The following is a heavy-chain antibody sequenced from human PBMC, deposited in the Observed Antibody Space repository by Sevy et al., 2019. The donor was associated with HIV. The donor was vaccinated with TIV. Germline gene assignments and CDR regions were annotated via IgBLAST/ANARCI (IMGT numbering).Heavy chain of an antibody. CDR1: GFTFSSYS. Sequence: RGSLRLSCAASGFTFSSYSMNWVRQAPGKGLERVSSISSSSSYIYYADSVKGRFTISRDNAKNSLYLQMNSLRAEDTAAYYCARDRGHCSGGSCYDDAFDIWGQGTMVTVSS. J-gene: IGHJ3*02. CDR3: ARDRGHCSGGSCYDDAFDI. D-gene: IGHD2-15*01. V-gene: IGHV3-21*01. CDR2: ISSSSSYI.